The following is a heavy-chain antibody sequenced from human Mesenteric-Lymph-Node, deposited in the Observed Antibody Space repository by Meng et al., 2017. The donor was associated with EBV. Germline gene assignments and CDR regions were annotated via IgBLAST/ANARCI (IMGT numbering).Heavy chain of an antibody. D-gene: IGHD3-22*01. V-gene: IGHV3-23*01. CDR1: GFSFSSYA. Sequence: VQVLGSGGGLVPPGGSLRLSCAASGFSFSSYAMSWVRQAPGKGLEWVSGISGSGTGTYYGDSAKGRFTISRDNSKNTLSLQMNSLRAEDTAVYYCASIPTYYHDSSKDFWGQGTLVTVSS. CDR2: ISGSGTGT. J-gene: IGHJ4*02. CDR3: ASIPTYYHDSSKDF.